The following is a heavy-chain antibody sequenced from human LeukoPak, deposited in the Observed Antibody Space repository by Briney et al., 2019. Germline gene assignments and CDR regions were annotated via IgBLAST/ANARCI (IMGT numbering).Heavy chain of an antibody. CDR2: ISGTGSST. J-gene: IGHJ4*02. Sequence: PGGSLRLSCAASGFTFSSYAMSWVRQAPGQGLEWVSAISGTGSSTYSADSVKGRFTISRDNIKNTLYLQMNTLRAEDTAVYYCAKSPYGLETYASAGDHWGQGTLVTVFS. V-gene: IGHV3-23*01. CDR3: AKSPYGLETYASAGDH. CDR1: GFTFSSYA. D-gene: IGHD3-10*01.